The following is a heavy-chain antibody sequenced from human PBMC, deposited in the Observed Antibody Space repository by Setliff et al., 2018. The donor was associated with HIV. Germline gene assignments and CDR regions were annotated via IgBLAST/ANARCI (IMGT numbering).Heavy chain of an antibody. Sequence: GASVKVSCKASGSTFTDYYIHWVRQAPGQGLEWMGWINPNSSDTNYAQKFQARVTMTRDTSISTAYMELRSLISDDTAVYYCARVGGPYYDLLTGYYGAVDYWGQGTLVTVSS. V-gene: IGHV1-2*02. CDR2: INPNSSDT. CDR3: ARVGGPYYDLLTGYYGAVDY. CDR1: GSTFTDYY. D-gene: IGHD3-9*01. J-gene: IGHJ4*02.